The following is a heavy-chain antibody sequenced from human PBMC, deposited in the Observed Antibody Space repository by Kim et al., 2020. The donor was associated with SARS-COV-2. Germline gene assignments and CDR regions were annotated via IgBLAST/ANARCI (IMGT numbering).Heavy chain of an antibody. V-gene: IGHV3-21*01. CDR1: GFTFSSYS. J-gene: IGHJ5*02. CDR3: AREGSGSSGWSWFDT. CDR2: ISSSSYI. Sequence: GGSLRLSCAASGFTFSSYSMNWVRQAPGKGLEWVASISSSSYIYYADSVKGRFTISRDNAKNSLYLQMNSLRAEDTAVYYCAREGSGSSGWSWFDTWGQGTLVTVSS. D-gene: IGHD6-19*01.